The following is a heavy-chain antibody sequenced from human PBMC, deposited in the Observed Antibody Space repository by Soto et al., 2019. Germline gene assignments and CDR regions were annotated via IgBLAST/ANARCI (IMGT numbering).Heavy chain of an antibody. D-gene: IGHD5-18*01. V-gene: IGHV5-10-1*01. CDR3: ARHNSNAGALLDF. Sequence: PGESLKISCKGSGYSFPTYWISWVRQMPGKGLEWMGRIDPSDSYTSYRPSFQGHVTISVDKSISTAYLQLSSLQASDTAMYYCARHNSNAGALLDFWGQGTPVPVSS. J-gene: IGHJ4*02. CDR1: GYSFPTYW. CDR2: IDPSDSYT.